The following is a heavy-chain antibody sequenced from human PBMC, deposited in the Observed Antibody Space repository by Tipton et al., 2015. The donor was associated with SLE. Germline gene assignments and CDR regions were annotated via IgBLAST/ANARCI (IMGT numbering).Heavy chain of an antibody. CDR3: ARERPGDIVIAAARAFDI. D-gene: IGHD6-13*01. CDR2: IYYSGST. CDR1: GGSVSSGSYY. Sequence: TLSLTCTVSGGSVSSGSYYWSWIRQPPGKGLEWIGYIYYSGSTYYNPSLKSRVTISVDTSKNQFSLKLSSVTATDTAVYYCARERPGDIVIAAARAFDIWGQGTLVTFSP. V-gene: IGHV4-31*03. J-gene: IGHJ4*02.